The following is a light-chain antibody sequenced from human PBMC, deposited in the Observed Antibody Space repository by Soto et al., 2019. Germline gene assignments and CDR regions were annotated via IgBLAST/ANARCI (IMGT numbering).Light chain of an antibody. CDR2: GAS. J-gene: IGKJ2*01. Sequence: EIVMTQSPATLSLSPGERVTLSCRASQSVSSKLAWYQQKPGQAPRLLIYGASIRATDIPARFSGSGSGTEFTLTIRRLQSEDFAIFYCQQYSNWPYTFGQGTKLEIK. V-gene: IGKV3-15*01. CDR1: QSVSSK. CDR3: QQYSNWPYT.